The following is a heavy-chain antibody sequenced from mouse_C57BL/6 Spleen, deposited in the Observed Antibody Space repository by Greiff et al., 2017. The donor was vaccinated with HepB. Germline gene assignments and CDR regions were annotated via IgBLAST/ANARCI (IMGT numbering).Heavy chain of an antibody. Sequence: EVQLQQSGPELVKPGASVKMSCKASGYTFTDYNMHWVKQSHGKSLEWIGYINPNNGGTSYNQKFKGKATLTVNTSSSTAYMELRSLTSEDSAVYYCARYGYYPIFAYWGKGTLVTVSA. J-gene: IGHJ3*01. V-gene: IGHV1-22*01. D-gene: IGHD2-3*01. CDR2: INPNNGGT. CDR3: ARYGYYPIFAY. CDR1: GYTFTDYN.